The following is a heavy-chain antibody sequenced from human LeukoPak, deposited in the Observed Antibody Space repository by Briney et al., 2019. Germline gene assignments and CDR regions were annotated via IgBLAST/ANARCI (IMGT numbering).Heavy chain of an antibody. CDR3: ARGYDYGDHKYYFDY. J-gene: IGHJ4*02. Sequence: SSETLSLTCTVSGGSISSYYWSWIRQPPGKGLEWIGEINHSGSTNYNPSLKSRVTISVDTSKNQFSMKLSSVTAADTAVYYCARGYDYGDHKYYFDYWGQGTLVTVSS. CDR1: GGSISSYY. D-gene: IGHD4-17*01. V-gene: IGHV4-34*01. CDR2: INHSGST.